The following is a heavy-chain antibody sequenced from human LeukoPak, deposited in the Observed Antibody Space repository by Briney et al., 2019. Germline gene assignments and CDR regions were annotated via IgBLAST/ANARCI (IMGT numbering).Heavy chain of an antibody. V-gene: IGHV3-23*01. CDR3: AKVYGDYYFDY. Sequence: GGSLRLSCAASGFTFSSYAMSWVRQAPGKGLEWVSAISGSGGSTYYADSVKGRFTISRDNYKNALYLQMNSLRAEDTAVYYCAKVYGDYYFDYWGQGTLVTVSS. J-gene: IGHJ4*02. D-gene: IGHD4-17*01. CDR2: ISGSGGST. CDR1: GFTFSSYA.